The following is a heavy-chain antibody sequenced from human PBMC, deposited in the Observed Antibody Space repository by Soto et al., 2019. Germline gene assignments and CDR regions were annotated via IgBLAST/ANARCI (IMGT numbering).Heavy chain of an antibody. CDR3: ARIERYSTYEYFDF. V-gene: IGHV2-26*01. CDR1: GFSLSHIKVV. J-gene: IGHJ4*02. D-gene: IGHD5-12*01. Sequence: SGPTLVNPTETLTLTCTFSGFSLSHIKVVVGWIRQPPGKALEWLAHVFSNDAKSYIPSLRGRITCSRDTFRSQVVFTMTNVDPVDTATYFCARIERYSTYEYFDFWGQGSLVTVSS. CDR2: VFSNDAK.